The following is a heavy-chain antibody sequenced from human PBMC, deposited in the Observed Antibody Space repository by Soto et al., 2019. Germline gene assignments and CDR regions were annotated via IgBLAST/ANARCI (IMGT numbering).Heavy chain of an antibody. D-gene: IGHD2-15*01. CDR1: GFTFSSYA. J-gene: IGHJ6*02. CDR3: ARAGCDGGTCYTLVGLRYGMDV. V-gene: IGHV3-30-3*01. Sequence: QVQLVESGGGVVQPGRSLRLSCAASGFTFSSYAMYWVRQAPGKGLEWVAIISYDGNKKHYADSVKGRFTIARDNSQNTLYLQMNSLGAEDTTVYYCARAGCDGGTCYTLVGLRYGMDVWGQGTTVTVSS. CDR2: ISYDGNKK.